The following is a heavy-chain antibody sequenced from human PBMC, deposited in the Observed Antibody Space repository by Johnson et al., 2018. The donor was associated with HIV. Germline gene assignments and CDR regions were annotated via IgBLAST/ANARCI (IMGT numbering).Heavy chain of an antibody. Sequence: VQLVESGGGLIQPGGSLRLSCAASGFTVSSNYMSWVRQAPGKGLEWVSVFYSGGSTYYADSVKGRFTISRDNSKNTLYLQMNSLRAEDTAVYYCAKDTQGSWFPNALDIWGQGTMVTVSS. CDR3: AKDTQGSWFPNALDI. CDR1: GFTVSSNY. J-gene: IGHJ3*02. CDR2: FYSGGST. V-gene: IGHV3-66*03. D-gene: IGHD6-13*01.